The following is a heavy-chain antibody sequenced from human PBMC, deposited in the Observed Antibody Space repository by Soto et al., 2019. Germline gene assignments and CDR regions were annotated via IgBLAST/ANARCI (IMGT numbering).Heavy chain of an antibody. J-gene: IGHJ6*03. V-gene: IGHV3-66*01. CDR1: GLNVSNNC. D-gene: IGHD5-12*01. CDR2: IYNGGIT. CDR3: ARDKPTGYAKILGNMDV. Sequence: GGSLRLSCAASGLNVSNNCMNWVRQAPGKGLEWVSVIYNGGITYYADSVKGRFTISRDNSKNTLFLQMNSLRAEDTALYYCARDKPTGYAKILGNMDVWGKGTTVTVSS.